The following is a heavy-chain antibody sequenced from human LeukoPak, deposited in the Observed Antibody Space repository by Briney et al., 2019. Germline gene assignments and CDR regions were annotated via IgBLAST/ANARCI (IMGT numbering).Heavy chain of an antibody. Sequence: GGSLRLSCAASGFTFSSYGMSWVRPAPGKGLEWVSAISGSGGSTYYADSGKGRFTISRDNAKNSLYLQMNSLRAEDTAVYYCAREFRKGLDWFDPWGQGTLVTVSS. CDR3: AREFRKGLDWFDP. CDR2: ISGSGGST. J-gene: IGHJ5*02. CDR1: GFTFSSYG. V-gene: IGHV3-23*01.